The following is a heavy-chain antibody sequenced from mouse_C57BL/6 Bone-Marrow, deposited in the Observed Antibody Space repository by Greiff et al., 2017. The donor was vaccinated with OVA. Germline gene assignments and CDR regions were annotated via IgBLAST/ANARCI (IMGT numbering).Heavy chain of an antibody. CDR3: AREDVTTEGYFDY. Sequence: VHLVESGAELAKPGASVKLSCKASGYTFTSYWMHWVKQRPGQGLEWIGYINPSSGYTKYNQKFKDKATLTADKSSSTAYMQLSSLTYEDSAVYYCAREDVTTEGYFDYWGQGTTLTVSS. CDR2: INPSSGYT. CDR1: GYTFTSYW. D-gene: IGHD1-1*01. V-gene: IGHV1-7*01. J-gene: IGHJ2*01.